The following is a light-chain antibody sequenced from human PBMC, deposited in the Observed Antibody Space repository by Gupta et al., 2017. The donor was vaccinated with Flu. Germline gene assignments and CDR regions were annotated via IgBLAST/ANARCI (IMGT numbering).Light chain of an antibody. CDR1: QSGADSYKNKNY. Sequence: SLGERATINCKASQSGADSYKNKNYFAWYHQKPGQPPKLLIYWVSTREYGVPDRFSGRGSGSHFTLTISSRQAEDVAVYYCQQEASTSYTFGQGTXIEIK. V-gene: IGKV4-1*01. CDR2: WVS. CDR3: QQEASTSYT. J-gene: IGKJ2*01.